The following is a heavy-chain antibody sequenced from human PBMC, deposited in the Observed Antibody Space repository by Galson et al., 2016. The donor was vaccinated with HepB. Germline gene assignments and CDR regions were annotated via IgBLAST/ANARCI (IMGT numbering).Heavy chain of an antibody. V-gene: IGHV4-34*09. CDR2: IYHSGST. D-gene: IGHD3-10*01. CDR1: GGSLSGYY. CDR3: ARDRSSGSGNFGY. Sequence: TLSLTCAVYGGSLSGYYWSWIRQSPGKGLEWIGYIYHSGSTYYNPSLKSRVSIPVDTSKNQFSLRLSSVTAADTAVYYCARDRSSGSGNFGYWGQGTLVTVSS. J-gene: IGHJ4*02.